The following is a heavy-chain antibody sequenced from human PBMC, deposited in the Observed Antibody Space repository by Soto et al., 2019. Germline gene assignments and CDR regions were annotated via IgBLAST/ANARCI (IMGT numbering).Heavy chain of an antibody. V-gene: IGHV3-33*01. D-gene: IGHD3-16*01. J-gene: IGHJ6*02. CDR3: VRDPPGGYFYFGLDV. CDR1: GFTFSDCG. CDR2: IWSDGTTK. Sequence: QGELVESGGGVVQPRRSLRVSCVASGFTFSDCGMHWVRQAPGKGPEWVAVIWSDGTTKYYADSVKGRFTISRDNSKNTLSLLMNSLRVEDTGVYYCVRDPPGGYFYFGLDVWGQGTTVTVSS.